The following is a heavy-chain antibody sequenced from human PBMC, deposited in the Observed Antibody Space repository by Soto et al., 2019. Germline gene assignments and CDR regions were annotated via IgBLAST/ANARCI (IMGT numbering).Heavy chain of an antibody. J-gene: IGHJ6*02. CDR1: GGTFSRYA. V-gene: IGHV1-69*01. CDR2: IIPIFDAP. D-gene: IGHD3-16*01. CDR3: ATTPRQKYVYIFYGMEV. Sequence: QVQLLQSGAEVQRPVSSVKVSRKASGGTFSRYAINWVRQAPGQGLEWLGGIIPIFDAPSYAQKFQDRVNITADESTTTAYMEVRSLRSEDTAVYYCATTPRQKYVYIFYGMEVWSHGTPVTVSS.